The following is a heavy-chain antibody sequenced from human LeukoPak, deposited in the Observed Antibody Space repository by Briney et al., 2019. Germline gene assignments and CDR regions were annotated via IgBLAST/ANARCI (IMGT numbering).Heavy chain of an antibody. J-gene: IGHJ4*02. CDR1: GFTFSNSW. CDR3: ARHVNYNRCDY. CDR2: INPDGSEE. D-gene: IGHD5-24*01. Sequence: GGSLRLSCASSGFTFSNSWMAWVRQAPGKGLEWVANINPDGSEEYYSDSMNGLFSISRDNAKNSVYLQMNSLGAEDTAVYYCARHVNYNRCDYWGQGTLVTVSS. V-gene: IGHV3-7*01.